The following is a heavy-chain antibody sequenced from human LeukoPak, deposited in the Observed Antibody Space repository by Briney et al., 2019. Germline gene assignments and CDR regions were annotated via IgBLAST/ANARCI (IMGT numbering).Heavy chain of an antibody. V-gene: IGHV4-28*01. CDR3: ARISSGSGSYVDY. CDR1: GYSISSSNW. CDR2: IYYGGST. D-gene: IGHD3-10*01. J-gene: IGHJ4*02. Sequence: PSETLSLTCAVSGYSISSSNWWGWIRQPPGKGLEWIGYIYYGGSTYYSPSLKSRVTMSVDTSKNQFSLKLSSVTAVDTAVYYCARISSGSGSYVDYWGQGTLVTVSS.